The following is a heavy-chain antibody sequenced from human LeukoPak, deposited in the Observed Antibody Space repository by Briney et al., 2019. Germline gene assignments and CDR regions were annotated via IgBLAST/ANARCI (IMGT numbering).Heavy chain of an antibody. Sequence: PSETLSLTCAVSRFSLSRGFYWGLDPPPPREGGEWVGSIHHSGTTYYNPSLKSRVAISVDTSKNQFSLNLSSVTAADTAVYYCARPFKDTTVTSGFDYWGQGTLVTVSS. D-gene: IGHD4-17*01. CDR2: IHHSGTT. CDR1: RFSLSRGFY. V-gene: IGHV4-38-2*01. J-gene: IGHJ4*02. CDR3: ARPFKDTTVTSGFDY.